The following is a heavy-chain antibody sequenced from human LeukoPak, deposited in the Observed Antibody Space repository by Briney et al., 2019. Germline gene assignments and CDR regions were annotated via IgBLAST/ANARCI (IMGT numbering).Heavy chain of an antibody. CDR1: GFTFSSYS. J-gene: IGHJ3*02. D-gene: IGHD1-26*01. CDR2: ISSSSSTI. Sequence: GGSLRLSCAASGFTFSSYSMNWVRQAPGKGLEWVSYISSSSSTIYYADSVKGRFTISRDNAKNSLYLQMNSLRAEDTAVYYCARDPIRGWEAFDIWGQGTMVTVSS. V-gene: IGHV3-48*04. CDR3: ARDPIRGWEAFDI.